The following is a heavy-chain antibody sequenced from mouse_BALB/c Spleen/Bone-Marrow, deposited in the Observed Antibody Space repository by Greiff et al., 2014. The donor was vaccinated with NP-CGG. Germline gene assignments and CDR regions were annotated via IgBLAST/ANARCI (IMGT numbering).Heavy chain of an antibody. CDR3: ARNHRGYYFDY. CDR2: IWSGGST. D-gene: IGHD3-1*01. V-gene: IGHV2-2*02. CDR1: GFSLSSYG. Sequence: VQLVESGPGLVQPSQSLSITCTVSGFSLSSYGVHWVRQSPGKGLEWLRVIWSGGSTDYNAAFISRLTISKDNSKSQVFFKMTSLQANDTAIYYCARNHRGYYFDYWGQGTTLTVSS. J-gene: IGHJ2*01.